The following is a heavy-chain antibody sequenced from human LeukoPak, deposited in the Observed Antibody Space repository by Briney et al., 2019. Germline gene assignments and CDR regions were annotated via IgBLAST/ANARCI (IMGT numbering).Heavy chain of an antibody. Sequence: PGGSLRLSCAVSGFTFSSYSMNWVRQAPGKGLEWVSSISSRSSYIYYADSVEGRFTISRDNAKNSLYLQMNSLRAEDTAVYYCARDPLGDTIFGVVSPTTYYFDYWGQGTLVTVSS. D-gene: IGHD3-3*01. J-gene: IGHJ4*02. V-gene: IGHV3-21*01. CDR1: GFTFSSYS. CDR3: ARDPLGDTIFGVVSPTTYYFDY. CDR2: ISSRSSYI.